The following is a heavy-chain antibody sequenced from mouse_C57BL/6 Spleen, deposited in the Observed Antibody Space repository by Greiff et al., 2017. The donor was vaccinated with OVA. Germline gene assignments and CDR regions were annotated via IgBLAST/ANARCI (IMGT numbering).Heavy chain of an antibody. CDR1: GFTFSSYA. D-gene: IGHD2-13*01. Sequence: EVMLVESGGGLVKPGGSLKLSCAASGFTFSSYAMSWVRQTPEKRLEWVATISDGGSYTYYPDNVKGRFTISRDNAKNNLYLQMSHLKSEDTAMYYCARDLGDSPSLGYWGQGTTLTVSS. J-gene: IGHJ2*01. V-gene: IGHV5-4*01. CDR2: ISDGGSYT. CDR3: ARDLGDSPSLGY.